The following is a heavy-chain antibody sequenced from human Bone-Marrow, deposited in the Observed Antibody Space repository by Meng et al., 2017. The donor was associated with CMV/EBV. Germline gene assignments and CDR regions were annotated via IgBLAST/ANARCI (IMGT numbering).Heavy chain of an antibody. V-gene: IGHV1-69*05. CDR2: IISIFGTA. Sequence: SVKVSCKASGGTFSSYAISWVRQAPGQGLEWMGGIISIFGTANYAQKFQGRVTITTDESTSTAYMELSSLRSEDTAVYYCARGETYSSSSHYYNGMDVWGQGTTVTVSS. J-gene: IGHJ6*02. CDR3: ARGETYSSSSHYYNGMDV. D-gene: IGHD6-6*01. CDR1: GGTFSSYA.